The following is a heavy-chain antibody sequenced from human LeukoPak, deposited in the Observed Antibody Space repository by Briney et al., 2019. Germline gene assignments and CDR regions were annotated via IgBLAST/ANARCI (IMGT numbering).Heavy chain of an antibody. CDR3: ARSGYDILTGYYPNYFDY. CDR2: IYYSGST. D-gene: IGHD3-9*01. V-gene: IGHV4-39*01. Sequence: SETLSLTCTVSGGSISSSSYYWGWIRQPPGKGLEWIGSIYYSGSTYYNPSLKSRVTISVDTSKNQFSLKLSSVTAADTAVYYCARSGYDILTGYYPNYFDYWGQGTLVTVSS. CDR1: GGSISSSSYY. J-gene: IGHJ4*02.